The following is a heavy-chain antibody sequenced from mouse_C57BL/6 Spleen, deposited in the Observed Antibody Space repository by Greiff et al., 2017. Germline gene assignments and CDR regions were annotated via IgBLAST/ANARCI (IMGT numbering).Heavy chain of an antibody. D-gene: IGHD1-1*01. CDR2: IDPSDSYT. CDR1: GYTFTSYW. CDR3: ARDGHGRGYYFDY. J-gene: IGHJ2*01. Sequence: VQLQQPGAELVMPGASVKLSCKASGYTFTSYWMHWVKQRPGQGLEWIGEIDPSDSYTNYNQKFKGKSTLTVDKSSSTAYMQLSSLTSEDSAVYYCARDGHGRGYYFDYWGQGTTLTVSS. V-gene: IGHV1-69*01.